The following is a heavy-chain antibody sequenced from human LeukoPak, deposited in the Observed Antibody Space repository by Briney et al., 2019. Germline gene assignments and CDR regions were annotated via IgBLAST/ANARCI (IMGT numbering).Heavy chain of an antibody. CDR2: INPKSGET. D-gene: IGHD4-11*01. Sequence: ASVKVSCKASGYTFTDYYMHWVRQAPGQGLEWMGWINPKSGETRYEQNFQGRVTMTRDTSITTAYMELSRLRSDDTAVYYCARDWPTVITDYWGQGTLVTVSS. V-gene: IGHV1-2*02. CDR3: ARDWPTVITDY. J-gene: IGHJ4*02. CDR1: GYTFTDYY.